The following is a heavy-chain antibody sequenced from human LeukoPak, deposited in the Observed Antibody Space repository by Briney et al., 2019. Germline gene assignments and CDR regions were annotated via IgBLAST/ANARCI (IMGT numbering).Heavy chain of an antibody. CDR1: GGSFSGYY. CDR2: INHSGST. CDR3: ARGVKTTVTNYYFDY. J-gene: IGHJ4*02. Sequence: SETLSLTCAVYGGSFSGYYWSWIRQPPGKGLEWIGEINHSGSTNYNPSLKSRVTISVDTSKNQFSLKLSSVTAADTAVYYCARGVKTTVTNYYFDYWGQGTLVTVSS. D-gene: IGHD4-17*01. V-gene: IGHV4-34*01.